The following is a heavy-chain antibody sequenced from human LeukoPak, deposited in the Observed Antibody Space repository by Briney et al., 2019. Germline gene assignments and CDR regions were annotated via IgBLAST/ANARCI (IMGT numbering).Heavy chain of an antibody. J-gene: IGHJ3*02. CDR1: GFTFSRYA. D-gene: IGHD3-22*01. CDR2: ISYDGSNK. V-gene: IGHV3-30*01. CDR3: AREISRYYDSSRYLLRCAFDI. Sequence: PGRSLRLSCAASGFTFSRYAMHWVRQAPGKGLEWVAVISYDGSNKYYADSVKGRFTISRDNSKNTLYLQMNSLRAEDTAVYYCAREISRYYDSSRYLLRCAFDIWGQGTMVTVSS.